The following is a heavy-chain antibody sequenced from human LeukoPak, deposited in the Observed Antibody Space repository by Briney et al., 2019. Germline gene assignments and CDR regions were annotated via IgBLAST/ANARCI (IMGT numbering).Heavy chain of an antibody. Sequence: SGGSLRLSCAVSGFTFSGFWMSWSRQAPGKGLEWVAVISYDGSNKYYADSVKGRFTISRDNSKNTLYLQMNSLRAEDTAVYYCAREVATVTTAFDYWGQGTLVTVSS. D-gene: IGHD4-17*01. J-gene: IGHJ4*02. CDR3: AREVATVTTAFDY. CDR1: GFTFSGFW. V-gene: IGHV3-30*03. CDR2: ISYDGSNK.